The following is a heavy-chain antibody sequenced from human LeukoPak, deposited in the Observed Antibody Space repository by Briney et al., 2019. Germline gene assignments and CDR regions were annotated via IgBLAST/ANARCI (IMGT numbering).Heavy chain of an antibody. J-gene: IGHJ6*02. CDR2: IYRGGST. CDR1: GFTVSSNY. Sequence: PGGSLRLSCAASGFTVSSNYMRWVRQAPGRGLEWVSVIYRGGSTYYADSVKGRFTISRENSKKKLFLKMNSLRAGDTAVYYCARYDLVLIVYGAFYGMDIWGQGTTVTVSS. D-gene: IGHD2-8*02. V-gene: IGHV3-66*01. CDR3: ARYDLVLIVYGAFYGMDI.